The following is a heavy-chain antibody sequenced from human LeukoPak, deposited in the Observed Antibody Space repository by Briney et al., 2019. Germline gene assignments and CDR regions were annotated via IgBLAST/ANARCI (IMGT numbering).Heavy chain of an antibody. Sequence: ASVKVSCKASGYTFTGYYMHWVRQAPGQGLEWMGWINPNSGGTNYAQKFQGRVTMTRDTSISTAYMELSRLRSDDTAVYYCARVWGATDAFDIWGQGTMVTVSS. D-gene: IGHD3-16*01. CDR3: ARVWGATDAFDI. CDR1: GYTFTGYY. J-gene: IGHJ3*02. V-gene: IGHV1-2*02. CDR2: INPNSGGT.